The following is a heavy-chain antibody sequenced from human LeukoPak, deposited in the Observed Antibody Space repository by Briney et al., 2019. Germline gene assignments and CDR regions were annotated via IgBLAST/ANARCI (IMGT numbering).Heavy chain of an antibody. J-gene: IGHJ4*02. D-gene: IGHD6-19*01. V-gene: IGHV3-66*01. CDR2: IYTGGST. CDR3: AGGAVAGNFDY. CDR1: GFTVSSNY. Sequence: GGSLRLSCAASGFTVSSNYINWVRQAPGKGLEWVSVIYTGGSTFYADSVKGRFTISRDNSKNTLYLQMSSLRAEDTAVYYCAGGAVAGNFDYWGQGTLVTVSS.